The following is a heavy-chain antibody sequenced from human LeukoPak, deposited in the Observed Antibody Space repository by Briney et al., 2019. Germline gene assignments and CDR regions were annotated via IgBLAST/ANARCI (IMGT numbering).Heavy chain of an antibody. J-gene: IGHJ4*02. CDR2: INSNASIT. CDR3: ANGVLSYSYVDY. V-gene: IGHV3-74*01. D-gene: IGHD5-18*01. Sequence: GGSLRLSCAASGFAFSRYWMHWVRQAPGEGLVWVSRINSNASITRSAHSVKVRFTSSKDNARNTLYLQMNSLRADDTAVYYCANGVLSYSYVDYWGQGTLVSVSS. CDR1: GFAFSRYW.